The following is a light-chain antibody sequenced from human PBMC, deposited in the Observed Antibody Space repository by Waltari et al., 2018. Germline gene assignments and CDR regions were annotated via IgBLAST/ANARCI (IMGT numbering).Light chain of an antibody. CDR2: EVS. V-gene: IGLV2-8*01. CDR1: SSDVGGYNY. CDR3: SSYAGSNKNVV. J-gene: IGLJ2*01. Sequence: QSALTQPPSASASPGQSVPISCPGTSSDVGGYNYVSWYQQHPGKAPKLMIYEVSKRPSGVPDRFSGSKSGNTASLTVSGLQAEDEAVYYCSSYAGSNKNVVFGGGTKLTVL.